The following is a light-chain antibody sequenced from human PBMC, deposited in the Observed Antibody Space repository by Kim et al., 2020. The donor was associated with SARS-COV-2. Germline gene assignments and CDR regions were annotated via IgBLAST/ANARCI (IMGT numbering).Light chain of an antibody. J-gene: IGKJ4*01. Sequence: DIQMTQSPSSLSASVGERVTINCRTSQSISSYLNWFQQNPGKAPKLLIYAASSLQSGVPSRFSGSGSGTDFTLTISSLQPEDFVTYYCQQSYSIPFTFGAGTKVDIK. CDR2: AAS. CDR3: QQSYSIPFT. V-gene: IGKV1-39*01. CDR1: QSISSY.